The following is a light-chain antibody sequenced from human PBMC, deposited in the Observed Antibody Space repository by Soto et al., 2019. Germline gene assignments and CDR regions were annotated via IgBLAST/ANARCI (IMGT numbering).Light chain of an antibody. Sequence: EIVMTQSPATLSVSPGERATLSCRASQSISRSLAWYKQKPGQAPRLLIHGASTRATSNPGRFSGSGSGAEFTLTISSLQSEDFALYYCQQYYDWPPTFGQGTKVDIK. J-gene: IGKJ1*01. V-gene: IGKV3-15*01. CDR2: GAS. CDR1: QSISRS. CDR3: QQYYDWPPT.